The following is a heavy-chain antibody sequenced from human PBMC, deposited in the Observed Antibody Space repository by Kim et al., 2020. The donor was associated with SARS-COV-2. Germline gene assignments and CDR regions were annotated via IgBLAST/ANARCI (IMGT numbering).Heavy chain of an antibody. CDR3: ARDGGQQLKGMDV. D-gene: IGHD6-13*01. Sequence: YAQKFQGWVTMTRDTSISTAYMELSRLRSDDTAVYYCARDGGQQLKGMDVWGQGTTVTVSS. J-gene: IGHJ6*02. V-gene: IGHV1-2*04.